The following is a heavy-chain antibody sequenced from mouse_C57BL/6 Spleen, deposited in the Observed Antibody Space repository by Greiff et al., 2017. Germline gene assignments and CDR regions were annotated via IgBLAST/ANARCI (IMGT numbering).Heavy chain of an antibody. Sequence: EVQLVESGGGLVQPGGSMKLSCVASGFTFSNYWMNWVRPSPEKGLEWGAQIRLKSDNYATHYAESVKGRFTISRDDSKSSVYLQMNNLRAEDTGIYYCTAAPTYYWGQGTTLTVSS. CDR1: GFTFSNYW. V-gene: IGHV6-3*01. CDR2: IRLKSDNYAT. D-gene: IGHD6-1*01. CDR3: TAAPTYY. J-gene: IGHJ2*01.